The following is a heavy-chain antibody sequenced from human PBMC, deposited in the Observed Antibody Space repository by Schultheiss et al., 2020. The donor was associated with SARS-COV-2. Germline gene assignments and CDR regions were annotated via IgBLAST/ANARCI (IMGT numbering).Heavy chain of an antibody. CDR3: ARERMVRGVSEFDY. CDR1: GGSISSSNW. CDR2: IYYSGST. D-gene: IGHD3-10*01. J-gene: IGHJ4*02. Sequence: SETLSLTCAVSGGSISSSNWWSWFRQHPGKGLEWIGYIYYSGSTNYNPSLKSRVTISVDTSKNQFSLKLSSVTAADTAVYYCARERMVRGVSEFDYWGQGTLVTVSS. V-gene: IGHV4-4*02.